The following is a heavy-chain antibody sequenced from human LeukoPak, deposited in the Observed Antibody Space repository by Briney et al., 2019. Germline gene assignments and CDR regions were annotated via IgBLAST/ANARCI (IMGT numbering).Heavy chain of an antibody. V-gene: IGHV5-51*01. J-gene: IGHJ4*02. D-gene: IGHD4-17*01. CDR3: ARHYPGGDYFIDY. CDR2: IYPDDSDT. CDR1: GYSFTSYW. Sequence: GESLKISCEGSGYSFTSYWIGWVRQMPGKGLEWVGIIYPDDSDTRYSPSFQDRVTISADQSISTASLQCSSLEASDTAIYYCARHYPGGDYFIDYWGQGTLVTVSS.